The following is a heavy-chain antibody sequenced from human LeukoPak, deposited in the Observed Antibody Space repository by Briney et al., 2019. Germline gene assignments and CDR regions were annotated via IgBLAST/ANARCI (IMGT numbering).Heavy chain of an antibody. CDR2: IISIFGTA. D-gene: IGHD5-18*01. Sequence: SVKVSCKASGGTFSSYAISWVRQAPGQGLEWMGGIISIFGTANYAQKFQGRVTITADESTSTAYMELSSLRSEDTAVYYCARDVSPPDVDTATPYYFDYWGQGTLVTVSS. CDR1: GGTFSSYA. V-gene: IGHV1-69*13. J-gene: IGHJ4*02. CDR3: ARDVSPPDVDTATPYYFDY.